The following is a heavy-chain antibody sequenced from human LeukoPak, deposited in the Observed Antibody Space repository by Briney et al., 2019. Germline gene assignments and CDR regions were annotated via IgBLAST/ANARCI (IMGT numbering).Heavy chain of an antibody. CDR3: ATGGTYSNYYHMDV. CDR2: RNPNSGNS. CDR1: GDTFTTYD. D-gene: IGHD1-26*01. V-gene: IGHV1-8*01. Sequence: GASVKVSCRPSGDTFTTYDINWVRQATGQGREGMGWRNPNSGNSGYAQKFQGRVTLTWSTSISTASMELSSLTSDNTAVYYCATGGTYSNYYHMDVWGKGTPVTVSS. J-gene: IGHJ6*03.